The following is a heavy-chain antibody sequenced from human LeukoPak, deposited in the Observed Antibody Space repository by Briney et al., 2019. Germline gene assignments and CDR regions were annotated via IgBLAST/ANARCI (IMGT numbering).Heavy chain of an antibody. J-gene: IGHJ4*02. Sequence: ASVKVSCKASGYTFTDDYVHWVRQAPGQGLEWMGWISAYNGNTNYAQNLQGRVTMTTDTSTSTAYMELRSLRSDDTAMYYCARMEMATAIFDYWGQGTLVTVSS. CDR2: ISAYNGNT. CDR3: ARMEMATAIFDY. CDR1: GYTFTDDY. D-gene: IGHD5-24*01. V-gene: IGHV1-18*04.